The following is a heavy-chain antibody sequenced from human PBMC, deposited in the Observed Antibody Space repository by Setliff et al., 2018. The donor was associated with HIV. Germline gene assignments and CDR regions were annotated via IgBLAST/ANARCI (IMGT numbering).Heavy chain of an antibody. V-gene: IGHV4-31*03. D-gene: IGHD3-3*01. CDR3: ARSTKYYDFWSGYQPFDY. Sequence: PSETLSLTCTVSGGSISSGGYYWSWIRQHPGKGLEWIGYIYYSGSTYYNPSLKSRVTISVDTSKNQFSLKLSSVTAADTAVYYCARSTKYYDFWSGYQPFDYWGQGTLVTVS. CDR1: GGSISSGGYY. J-gene: IGHJ4*02. CDR2: IYYSGST.